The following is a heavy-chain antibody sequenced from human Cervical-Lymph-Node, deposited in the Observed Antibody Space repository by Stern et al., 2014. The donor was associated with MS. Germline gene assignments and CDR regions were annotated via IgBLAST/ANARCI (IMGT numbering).Heavy chain of an antibody. V-gene: IGHV3-11*06. Sequence: VQLVESGGGLVKPGGSLRLSCATSGFTFSDYYMSWIRQAPGKGLEWVSYISSSRSYTNYADSVKGRFTISRDNAENSLFLQMSSLRAEDTAVYFCARNLYSGSWYNFDYWGQGTLVTVSS. D-gene: IGHD6-13*01. CDR2: ISSSRSYT. CDR3: ARNLYSGSWYNFDY. CDR1: GFTFSDYY. J-gene: IGHJ4*02.